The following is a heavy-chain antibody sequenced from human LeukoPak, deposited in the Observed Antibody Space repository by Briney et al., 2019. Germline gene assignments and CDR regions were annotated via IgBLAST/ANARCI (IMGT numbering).Heavy chain of an antibody. CDR3: AKGSF. J-gene: IGHJ4*02. D-gene: IGHD3-10*01. V-gene: IGHV3-23*01. CDR1: GFTFSTSA. Sequence: GGSLRLSCVVSGFTFSTSAMSWVRQAPGKGLEWVSGISESGGSTYYADSVKGRFTSSRDNSKNTLYLQMNNLKAEDTAAYYCAKGSFWGQGTLVTVSS. CDR2: ISESGGST.